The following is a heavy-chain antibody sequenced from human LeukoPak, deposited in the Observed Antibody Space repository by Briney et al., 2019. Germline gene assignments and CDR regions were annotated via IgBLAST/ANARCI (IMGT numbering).Heavy chain of an antibody. CDR3: AREGEDTVDY. CDR2: IIPILGIA. Sequence: SVKASCKASGGTFSSYAISWVRQAPGQGLEWMGRIIPILGIANYTQKFQGRVTITADKSTSTAYMELSSLRSEDTAVYYCAREGEDTVDYWGQGTLVTVSS. D-gene: IGHD2-15*01. J-gene: IGHJ4*02. CDR1: GGTFSSYA. V-gene: IGHV1-69*04.